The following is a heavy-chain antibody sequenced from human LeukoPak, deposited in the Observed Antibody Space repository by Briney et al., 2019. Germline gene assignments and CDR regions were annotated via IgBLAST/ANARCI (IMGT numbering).Heavy chain of an antibody. V-gene: IGHV3-33*01. Sequence: GGSLRLSCAASGFTFSSYGMHWVRQAPGKGLEWVAVIWYDGSNKYYADSVKGRFTISRDNSKNTLYLQMNSPRAEDTAVYYCAREANSRAFDYWGQGTLVTVSS. CDR2: IWYDGSNK. D-gene: IGHD4-23*01. CDR1: GFTFSSYG. CDR3: AREANSRAFDY. J-gene: IGHJ4*02.